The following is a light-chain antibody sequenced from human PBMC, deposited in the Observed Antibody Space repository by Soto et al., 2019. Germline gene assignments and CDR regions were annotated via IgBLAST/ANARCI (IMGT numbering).Light chain of an antibody. Sequence: QSVLTQPASVSGSPGQSITISCTGTSSDVGGYNYVSWYQQHPGKAPKLMIYDVSNRPSGVSNRFSGSKSGNTASLTISGLQAEDEADYYCSSYTSSRGVSGTGTKVTVL. CDR3: SSYTSSRGV. CDR2: DVS. CDR1: SSDVGGYNY. J-gene: IGLJ1*01. V-gene: IGLV2-14*01.